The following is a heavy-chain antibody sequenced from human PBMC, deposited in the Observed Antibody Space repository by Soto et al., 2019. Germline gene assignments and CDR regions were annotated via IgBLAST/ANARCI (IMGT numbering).Heavy chain of an antibody. CDR3: AREWYSSSGPHFDC. CDR2: MDSGGST. D-gene: IGHD6-6*01. V-gene: IGHV3-53*01. J-gene: IGHJ4*02. CDR1: GFSVGSNY. Sequence: GGSLRLSCAASGFSVGSNYMTWVRQAPGKGLEWVSLMDSGGSTYYADSVKGRFTISRDNSKNTLYLQMNSLRAEDTAVYHCAREWYSSSGPHFDCWGQGTLVTVSS.